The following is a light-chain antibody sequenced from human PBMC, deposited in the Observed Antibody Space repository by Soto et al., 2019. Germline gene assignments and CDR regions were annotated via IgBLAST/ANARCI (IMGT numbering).Light chain of an antibody. CDR3: MSYVSSATYV. Sequence: QSAPTQPASVSGSPGQSITISCTGTSIDVGGYNFVSWYQQHPGRAPKLLIYDATNRPSGPSNRFYGSKSGNTASLTISHLQAEDEADYYCMSYVSSATYVFGTGTKLTVL. V-gene: IGLV2-14*03. CDR2: DAT. J-gene: IGLJ1*01. CDR1: SIDVGGYNF.